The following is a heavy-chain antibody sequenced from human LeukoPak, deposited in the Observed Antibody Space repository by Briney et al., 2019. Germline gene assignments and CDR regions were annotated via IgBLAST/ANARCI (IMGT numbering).Heavy chain of an antibody. CDR3: ARLSGAPVRHPIYHFDY. Sequence: SETLSLTCAVSGYSISSGYYWGWIRQPPGKGLEWIGNIYHSGSTYKSPSLKSRVTISLDTSKNQFSLKLSSVTAADTAMYYCARLSGAPVRHPIYHFDYWGQGTLVTVSS. J-gene: IGHJ4*02. CDR2: IYHSGST. D-gene: IGHD2-2*02. CDR1: GYSISSGYY. V-gene: IGHV4-38-2*01.